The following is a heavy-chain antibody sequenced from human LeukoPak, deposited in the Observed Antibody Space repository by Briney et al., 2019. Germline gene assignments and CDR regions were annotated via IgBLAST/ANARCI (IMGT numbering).Heavy chain of an antibody. J-gene: IGHJ4*02. CDR3: ARRVGDTASFDY. D-gene: IGHD1-26*01. CDR1: GGSISSSSYY. V-gene: IGHV4-39*01. CDR2: IYYSGST. Sequence: PSETLSLTCTVSGGSISSSSYYWGWIRQPPGKGLEWIGSIYYSGSTYYNPSLKSRVTISVDTSKNQFSLNLSSVTAADTAVYYCARRVGDTASFDYWGQGTLVTVSS.